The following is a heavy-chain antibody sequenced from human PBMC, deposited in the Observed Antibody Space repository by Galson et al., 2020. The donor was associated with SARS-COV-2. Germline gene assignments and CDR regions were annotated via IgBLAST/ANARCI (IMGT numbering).Heavy chain of an antibody. J-gene: IGHJ4*02. V-gene: IGHV3-21*01. D-gene: IGHD3-10*01. Sequence: GGSLRLSCAASGFTFSSYSMNWVRQAPGKGLEWVSSISSSSSYIYYADSVKGRFTISRDNAKNSLYLQMNSLRAEDTAVYYCARDRYGSESYRLSYFDYWGQGTLVTVSS. CDR2: ISSSSSYI. CDR1: GFTFSSYS. CDR3: ARDRYGSESYRLSYFDY.